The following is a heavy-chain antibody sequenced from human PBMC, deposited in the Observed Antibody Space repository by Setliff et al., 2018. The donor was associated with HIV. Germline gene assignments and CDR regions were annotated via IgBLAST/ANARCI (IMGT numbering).Heavy chain of an antibody. D-gene: IGHD6-6*01. CDR2: IYYTGSP. V-gene: IGHV4-39*01. CDR3: ARGGGTSSPIDYHYYIDV. Sequence: SETLSLTCSVSGVSTSSSTYYWGWLRQPPGKGLEWIGYIYYTGSPFYNPSLKSRVTISVDTSNNQFSLKLSSVTAADTAVYYCARGGGTSSPIDYHYYIDVWGKGTTVTVSS. CDR1: GVSTSSSTYY. J-gene: IGHJ6*03.